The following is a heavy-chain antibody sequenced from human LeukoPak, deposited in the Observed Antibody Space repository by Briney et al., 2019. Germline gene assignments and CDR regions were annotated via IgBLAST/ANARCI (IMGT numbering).Heavy chain of an antibody. Sequence: PGGSLSLSWAAYGFTFSSYWMSWVRQAPGKGLEWVGNIKQGGSEKYYADSEKGRFTISRDNANNSLYLQMSSLRAEDTAVYYCARDGGDYGDYLDYWGQGTLVTVSS. V-gene: IGHV3-7*01. D-gene: IGHD4-17*01. CDR1: GFTFSSYW. CDR3: ARDGGDYGDYLDY. CDR2: IKQGGSEK. J-gene: IGHJ4*02.